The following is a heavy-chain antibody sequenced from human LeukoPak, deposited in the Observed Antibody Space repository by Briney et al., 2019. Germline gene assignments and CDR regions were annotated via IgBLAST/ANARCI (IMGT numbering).Heavy chain of an antibody. J-gene: IGHJ4*02. Sequence: ASAKVSCKVSGYTLTELSMHWVRQAPGKGLEWMGGFDPEDGETIYAQKFQGRVTMTEDTSTDTAYMELSSLRSEDTAVYYCATDRGYSSSWYNLDYWGQGTLVTVSS. CDR1: GYTLTELS. D-gene: IGHD6-13*01. V-gene: IGHV1-24*01. CDR3: ATDRGYSSSWYNLDY. CDR2: FDPEDGET.